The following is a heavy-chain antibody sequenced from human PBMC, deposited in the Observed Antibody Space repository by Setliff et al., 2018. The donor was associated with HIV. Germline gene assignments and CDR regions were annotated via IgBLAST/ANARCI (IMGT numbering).Heavy chain of an antibody. Sequence: PGGSLRLSCTASGLKLSFSFAWLSWVRQVPGKGLEWVGRIKRKSDGGTADYGAPVQGRFTISRDDSKNTLYLQMNSLKTEDTAVYYCTSRYYYDSFLESGWGQGTLVTVSS. CDR2: IKRKSDGGTA. CDR1: GLKLSFSFAW. J-gene: IGHJ4*02. D-gene: IGHD3-22*01. CDR3: TSRYYYDSFLESG. V-gene: IGHV3-15*01.